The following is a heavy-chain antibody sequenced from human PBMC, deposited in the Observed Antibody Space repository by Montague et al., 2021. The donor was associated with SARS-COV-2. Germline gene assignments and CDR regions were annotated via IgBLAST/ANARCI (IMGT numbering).Heavy chain of an antibody. CDR2: INHGGST. CDR1: GTSFSGYY. J-gene: IGHJ6*03. D-gene: IGHD3-10*01. CDR3: ARLRDGVVPSPILGVGPYYSYYYMDV. Sequence: SETLSLTCAVHGTSFSGYYWNWIRQPPGKGLEWIGEINHGGSTKYSPSLKSRLTISADTSKNQFSLKLTSVAAADTAVYYCARLRDGVVPSPILGVGPYYSYYYMDVWGRGTPVTVPS. V-gene: IGHV4-34*01.